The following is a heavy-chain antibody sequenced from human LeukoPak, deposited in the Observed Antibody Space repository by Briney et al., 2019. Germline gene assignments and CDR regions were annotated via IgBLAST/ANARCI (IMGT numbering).Heavy chain of an antibody. CDR1: GFTFRSYW. CDR2: MDPEGRTI. Sequence: GSLRLSWAASGFTFRSYWMHWVRQAPGKGLEWVSRMDPEGRTIDYADSVKGRFTISRDNAKDTLYLQMSSLRDEDTAVNYCISDLCGRDDQWGRGTLVTVSS. D-gene: IGHD1-1*01. CDR3: ISDLCGRDDQ. V-gene: IGHV3-74*01. J-gene: IGHJ5*02.